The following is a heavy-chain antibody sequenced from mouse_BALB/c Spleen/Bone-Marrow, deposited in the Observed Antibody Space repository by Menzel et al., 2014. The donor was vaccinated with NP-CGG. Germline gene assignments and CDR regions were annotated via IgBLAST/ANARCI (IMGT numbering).Heavy chain of an antibody. CDR3: ARSTTVKDYFDY. Sequence: ESGAELVRPGTSVKVSCKASGYAFTNYLIEWVKQRPGQGLEWIGVINPGSGGSNNNEKFKGKATLTADKSSSTAYTQLSSLTSDDSAVYFCARSTTVKDYFDYWGQGTTLTVSS. V-gene: IGHV1-54*01. D-gene: IGHD1-1*01. CDR2: INPGSGGS. J-gene: IGHJ2*01. CDR1: GYAFTNYL.